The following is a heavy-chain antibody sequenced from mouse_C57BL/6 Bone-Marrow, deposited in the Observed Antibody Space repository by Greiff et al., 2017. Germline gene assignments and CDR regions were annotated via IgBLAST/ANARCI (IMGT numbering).Heavy chain of an antibody. CDR1: GYTFTSYW. Sequence: QVQLQQPGAELVKPGASVKLSCKASGYTFTSYWMHWVKQRPGQGLEWIGMIHPNSGSTNYNEKFKSKATLTVDKSSSTAYMQLSSLTSEDSAVYYCARGGYVGYDADYWGQGTTLTVSS. CDR2: IHPNSGST. D-gene: IGHD2-2*01. V-gene: IGHV1-64*01. CDR3: ARGGYVGYDADY. J-gene: IGHJ2*01.